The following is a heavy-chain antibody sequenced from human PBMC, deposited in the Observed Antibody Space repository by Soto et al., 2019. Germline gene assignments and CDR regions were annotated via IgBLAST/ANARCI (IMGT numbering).Heavy chain of an antibody. CDR1: GYSFTSYW. CDR2: IDPSDSYT. V-gene: IGHV5-10-1*01. Sequence: ESLKISCKGSGYSFTSYWISWVRQMPGKGLEWMGRIDPSDSYTNYSPSFQGHVTISADKSISTAYLQWSSLKAPDTAMYYCAGSITMGNWFDPWGQGTLVTVSS. CDR3: AGSITMGNWFDP. D-gene: IGHD3-10*01. J-gene: IGHJ5*02.